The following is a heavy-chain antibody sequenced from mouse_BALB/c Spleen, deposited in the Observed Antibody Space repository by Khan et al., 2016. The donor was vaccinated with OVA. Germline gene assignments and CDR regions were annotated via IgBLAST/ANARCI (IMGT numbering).Heavy chain of an antibody. V-gene: IGHV2-6-1*01. CDR2: FWSDGTT. D-gene: IGHD2-10*01. J-gene: IGHJ4*01. CDR3: ARQPYYHYNIMDY. CDR1: GFSLTNYG. Sequence: QVQLKESGPGLAAPSQSLSITCTISGFSLTNYGVHWVRQPPGKGLEWLVVFWSDGTTTYNPALKPRLTITKDNSQSQVFLKMNSRQTDDTAIYFCARQPYYHYNIMDYWGQGTSVTVSS.